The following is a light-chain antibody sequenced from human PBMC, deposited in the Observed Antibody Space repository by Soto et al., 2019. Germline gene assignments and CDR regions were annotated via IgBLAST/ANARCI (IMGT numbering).Light chain of an antibody. V-gene: IGKV3-20*01. CDR2: GAS. CDR1: RRISSDY. Sequence: EVVLTQSPGTLSLSPGERATLSCRPSRRISSDYLAWYQQQPGQAPRLLIYGASKRATDIPDRFTGSGSGTDFTLIITRLEPEDFAVYYCLQSGNSPLTFGQGTRLEFK. J-gene: IGKJ2*01. CDR3: LQSGNSPLT.